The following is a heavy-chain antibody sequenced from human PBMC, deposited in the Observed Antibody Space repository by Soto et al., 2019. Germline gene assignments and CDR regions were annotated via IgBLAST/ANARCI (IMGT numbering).Heavy chain of an antibody. J-gene: IGHJ3*02. CDR3: ARDRHYYDSSGYSHAFDI. V-gene: IGHV3-7*03. CDR2: IKQDGSEK. D-gene: IGHD3-22*01. Sequence: GGSLRLSCAASGFTFSSYWMSWVRQAPGKGLEWVANIKQDGSEKYYVDSVKGRFTISRDNAKNSLYLQMNSLRAEDTAVYYCARDRHYYDSSGYSHAFDIWGQGTMVTVSS. CDR1: GFTFSSYW.